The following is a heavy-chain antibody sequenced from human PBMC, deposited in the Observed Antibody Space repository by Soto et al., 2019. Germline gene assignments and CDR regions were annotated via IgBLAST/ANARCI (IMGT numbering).Heavy chain of an antibody. Sequence: ASVKVSCKASGYTLTSYGISWVRQAPGQGLEWMGWISAYNGNTNYAQKLQGRVTMTTDTSTSTAYMELRSLRSDDTAVYYCARSRPAAPQWLYAFDIWGQGTMVTVSS. D-gene: IGHD2-2*01. J-gene: IGHJ3*02. CDR3: ARSRPAAPQWLYAFDI. V-gene: IGHV1-18*01. CDR1: GYTLTSYG. CDR2: ISAYNGNT.